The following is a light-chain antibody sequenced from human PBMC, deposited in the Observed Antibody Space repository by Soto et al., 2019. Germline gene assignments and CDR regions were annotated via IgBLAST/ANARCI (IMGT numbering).Light chain of an antibody. CDR1: QSISSSH. J-gene: IGKJ1*01. V-gene: IGKV3-20*01. CDR3: QHYGTSATWT. Sequence: EIVLTQSPVTLSLSPGERATLSCRASQSISSSHLAWYQQKPGQAPRPLIFGASSRASGIPGRFSGSGSGTDFTLTISRLEPEDFAVYYCQHYGTSATWTFGQGTKVEIK. CDR2: GAS.